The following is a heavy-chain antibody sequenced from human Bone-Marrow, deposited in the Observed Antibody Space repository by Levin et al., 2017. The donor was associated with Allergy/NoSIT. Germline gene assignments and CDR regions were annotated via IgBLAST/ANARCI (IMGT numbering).Heavy chain of an antibody. CDR2: IKSDGSGV. Sequence: GGSLRLSCEGSGFSFTNYWMNWVRQSPGKGLVWVSHIKSDGSGVEYADSVKGRVSISRDNAKNTLYLQLNSLRAEDTAVYYCTRGGYDFWTGFYPREKYGMDVWGQGTTVTVSS. V-gene: IGHV3-74*01. CDR1: GFSFTNYW. D-gene: IGHD3-3*01. J-gene: IGHJ6*02. CDR3: TRGGYDFWTGFYPREKYGMDV.